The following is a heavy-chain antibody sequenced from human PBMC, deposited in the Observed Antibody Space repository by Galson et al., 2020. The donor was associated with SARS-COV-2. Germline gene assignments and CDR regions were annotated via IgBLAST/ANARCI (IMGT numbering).Heavy chain of an antibody. J-gene: IGHJ6*02. CDR2: ISTSSTSR. Sequence: NSGGSLRLSCAASGFTFSTYSMNWVRQAPGKGLEWVPSISTSSTSRYYADSVKGRFTISRDNVKKSLYLQMDSLRAEDTAVYYCARDEGIRGYNYGRLYYGMDVWGQGTTVTVSS. CDR3: ARDEGIRGYNYGRLYYGMDV. D-gene: IGHD5-18*01. CDR1: GFTFSTYS. V-gene: IGHV3-21*01.